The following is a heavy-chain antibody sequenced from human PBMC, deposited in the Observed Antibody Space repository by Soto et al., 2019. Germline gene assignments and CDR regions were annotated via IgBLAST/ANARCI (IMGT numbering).Heavy chain of an antibody. CDR2: VFYDGTT. D-gene: IGHD2-2*01. CDR3: ARLVAVSPVANV. J-gene: IGHJ4*02. Sequence: SETLCVTCTVSVGAINTNNYSWGWVRQAPGKGLEWIGSVFYDGTTYYSPSLKSRVTISLATSRTQFSLKLNSVTAADTAVYYCARLVAVSPVANVWGQGTMVTVSS. V-gene: IGHV4-39*01. CDR1: VGAINTNNYS.